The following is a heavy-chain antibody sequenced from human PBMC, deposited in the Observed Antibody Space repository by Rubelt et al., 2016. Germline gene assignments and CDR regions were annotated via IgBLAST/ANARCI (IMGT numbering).Heavy chain of an antibody. J-gene: IGHJ3*02. CDR3: AREYYYDSSGYLRAFDI. CDR1: SSYA. V-gene: IGHV3-30*14. D-gene: IGHD3-22*01. Sequence: SSYAMHWVRQAPGKGLEWVAVISYDGSNKYYADSVKGRFTISRDNSKNTLYLQMNSLRAEDTAVYYCAREYYYDSSGYLRAFDIWGQGTMVTVSS. CDR2: ISYDGSNK.